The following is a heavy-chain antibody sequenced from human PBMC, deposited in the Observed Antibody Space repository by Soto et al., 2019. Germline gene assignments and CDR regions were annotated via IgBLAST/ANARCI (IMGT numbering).Heavy chain of an antibody. V-gene: IGHV4-30-4*01. CDR2: IYYSGST. CDR1: GGSISSGDYY. Sequence: QVQLQESGPGLVKPSQTLSLTCTVSGGSISSGDYYWSWIRQPPGKGLEWIGYIYYSGSTYYNPSLKSRVXXSXDXXKNQFSLKLSSVTAADTAVYYCARGTPYYDAPFDYWGQGTLVTVSS. CDR3: ARGTPYYDAPFDY. J-gene: IGHJ4*02. D-gene: IGHD3-22*01.